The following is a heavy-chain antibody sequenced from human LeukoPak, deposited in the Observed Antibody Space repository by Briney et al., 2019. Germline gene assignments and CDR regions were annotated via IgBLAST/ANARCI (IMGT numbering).Heavy chain of an antibody. CDR2: ISPNSGVT. D-gene: IGHD1-26*01. J-gene: IGHJ4*02. V-gene: IGHV1-2*02. Sequence: GASVKVSCNASGYTFIDYYMHWVRQAPGQGLEWIGWISPNSGVTKYVQKFQGRVTMTRDTSITTVYMELSGLSFDDTAVYYCARGGGRYSVDYWGQGTLVIVSS. CDR3: ARGGGRYSVDY. CDR1: GYTFIDYY.